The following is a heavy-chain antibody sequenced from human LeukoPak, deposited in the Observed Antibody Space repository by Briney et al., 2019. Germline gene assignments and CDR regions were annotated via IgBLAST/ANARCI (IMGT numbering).Heavy chain of an antibody. CDR3: ASPLVIPDALDI. V-gene: IGHV3-43*02. D-gene: IGHD3-9*01. J-gene: IGHJ3*02. CDR2: ISGDGGST. Sequence: PGGSLRLSCAVSGFTFDDYAMHWVRQAPGKGLEWVPVISGDGGSTYYADSVKGRFTISRDNSKNSLYLQMDSLRTEDSALYYCASPLVIPDALDIWGQGTMVTVSS. CDR1: GFTFDDYA.